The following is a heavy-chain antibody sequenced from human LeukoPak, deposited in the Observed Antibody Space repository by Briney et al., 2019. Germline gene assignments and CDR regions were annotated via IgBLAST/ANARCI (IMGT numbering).Heavy chain of an antibody. CDR3: ASVRLLEWLPFDY. CDR2: IYYSGST. J-gene: IGHJ4*02. Sequence: SQTLSLTCTVSGGSISSGDYYWSWIRQPPGKGLEWIGYIYYSGSTYHNPSLKSRVTISVDTSKNQFSLKLSSVTAADTAVYYCASVRLLEWLPFDYWGQGTLVTVSS. CDR1: GGSISSGDYY. D-gene: IGHD3-3*01. V-gene: IGHV4-30-4*08.